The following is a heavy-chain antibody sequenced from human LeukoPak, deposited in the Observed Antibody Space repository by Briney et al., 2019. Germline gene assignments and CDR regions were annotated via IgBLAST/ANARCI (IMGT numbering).Heavy chain of an antibody. D-gene: IGHD3-22*01. CDR2: IYYSGST. Sequence: PSGTLSLTCTVSGGSNSNHYWSWIRQPPGKGLEWIGYIYYSGSTKYNPSLRSRVTISVDTSKTQFSLTLSSVTAADTAVYYCARGPMNYYMDVWGKGTTVTVSS. CDR3: ARGPMNYYMDV. J-gene: IGHJ6*03. V-gene: IGHV4-59*11. CDR1: GGSNSNHY.